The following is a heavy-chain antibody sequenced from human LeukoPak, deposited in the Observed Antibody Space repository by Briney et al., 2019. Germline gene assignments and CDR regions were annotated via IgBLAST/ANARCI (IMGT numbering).Heavy chain of an antibody. CDR1: GFTFSSYA. CDR2: IHGSGGST. V-gene: IGHV3-23*01. Sequence: GGPLRLSCAASGFTFSSYAMSWVRQAPGKGLEWVSAIHGSGGSTYYTYSVQGRFTISRDNSKNILYLQMSSLRAEDTAVYYCANSRARREGSSGSIDYWGQGTLVTVSS. CDR3: ANSRARREGSSGSIDY. J-gene: IGHJ4*02. D-gene: IGHD3-22*01.